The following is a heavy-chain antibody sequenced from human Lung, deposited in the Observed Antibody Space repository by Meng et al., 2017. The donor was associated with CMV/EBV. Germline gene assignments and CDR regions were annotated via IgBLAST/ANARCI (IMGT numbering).Heavy chain of an antibody. CDR2: IDWNGGRT. J-gene: IGHJ6*02. CDR3: VRDRIAYGLDV. V-gene: IGHV3-20*04. CDR1: GFRFDDFG. D-gene: IGHD2-15*01. Sequence: GESXKISCDASGFRFDDFGMGWVRQAPGKGLEWISGIDWNGGRTVYADSVKGRFTISRDNAENSLYVQMNSLRDEDTAVYYCVRDRIAYGLDVWGQGTTVTASS.